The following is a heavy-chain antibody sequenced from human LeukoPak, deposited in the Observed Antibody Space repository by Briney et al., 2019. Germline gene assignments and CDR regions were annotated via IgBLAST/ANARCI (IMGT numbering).Heavy chain of an antibody. CDR1: GYTFTNYA. CDR2: INAGNGNT. V-gene: IGHV1-3*01. D-gene: IGHD3-10*01. J-gene: IGHJ4*02. Sequence: VASLKLSCKASGYTFTNYAMHWVRQAPGQRLEWMGWINAGNGNTKYSQKFQGRVTITRDTSASTAYMELSSLRSEDTAVYYCARDRFGEGVDSWGQGTLVTVSS. CDR3: ARDRFGEGVDS.